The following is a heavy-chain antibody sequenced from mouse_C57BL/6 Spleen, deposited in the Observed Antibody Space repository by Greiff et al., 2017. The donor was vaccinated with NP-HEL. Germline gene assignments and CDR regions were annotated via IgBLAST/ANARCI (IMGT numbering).Heavy chain of an antibody. CDR3: ARTTIVRYFDV. D-gene: IGHD1-1*01. Sequence: EVQRVESGGGLVKPGGSLKLSCAASGFTFSDYGMHWVRQAPEKGLEWVAYISSGSSTIYYADTVKGRFTISRDNAKNTLFLQMTSLRSEDTAMYYCARTTIVRYFDVWGTGTTVTVSS. CDR2: ISSGSSTI. J-gene: IGHJ1*03. CDR1: GFTFSDYG. V-gene: IGHV5-17*01.